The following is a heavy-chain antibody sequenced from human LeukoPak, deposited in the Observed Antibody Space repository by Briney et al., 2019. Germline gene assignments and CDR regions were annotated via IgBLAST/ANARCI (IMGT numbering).Heavy chain of an antibody. D-gene: IGHD4-23*01. CDR2: IYYSGST. J-gene: IGHJ2*01. CDR1: GGSISSYY. CDR3: ARTGAPGYGGNSGYFDL. V-gene: IGHV4-59*01. Sequence: SETLSLTCTVSGGSISSYYWSWIRQPPGKGLEWIGYIYYSGSTNYNPSLKSRVTISVDTSKNQFSLKLSSVTAADTAVYYCARTGAPGYGGNSGYFDLWGRGTLVTVSS.